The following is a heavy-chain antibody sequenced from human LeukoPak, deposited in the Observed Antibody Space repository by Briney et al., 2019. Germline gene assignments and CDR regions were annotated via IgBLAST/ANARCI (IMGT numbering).Heavy chain of an antibody. CDR2: ICYSGST. V-gene: IGHV4-61*01. Sequence: PSETLSLTCTVSGYSISSGYYWGWIRQPPGKGLEWIGYICYSGSTNYNPSLKRLITISVDTSKNQFSLKLSSVTAADRGVYYCARAELERRDYYYYYYMDVWGKGTTVTISS. CDR3: ARAELERRDYYYYYYMDV. J-gene: IGHJ6*03. D-gene: IGHD1-1*01. CDR1: GYSISSGYY.